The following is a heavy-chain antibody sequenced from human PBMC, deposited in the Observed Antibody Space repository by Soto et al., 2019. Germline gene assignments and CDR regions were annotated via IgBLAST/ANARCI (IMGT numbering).Heavy chain of an antibody. CDR3: AREPGIAVAGTGKYFQH. CDR1: GYTFTSYY. V-gene: IGHV1-46*01. J-gene: IGHJ1*01. D-gene: IGHD6-19*01. Sequence: ASVKVSCKASGYTFTSYYMHWVRQAPGQGLEWMGIINPSGGSTSYAQKFQGRVTMTRDTSTSTVYMELSSLRSEDTAVYYYAREPGIAVAGTGKYFQHWGQGTLVTVSS. CDR2: INPSGGST.